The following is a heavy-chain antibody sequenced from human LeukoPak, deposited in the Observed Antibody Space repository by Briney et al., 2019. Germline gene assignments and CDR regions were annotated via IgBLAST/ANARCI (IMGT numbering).Heavy chain of an antibody. CDR3: ARDPGFVPFHYMDV. CDR2: IGSTGIST. J-gene: IGHJ6*03. D-gene: IGHD2-8*01. V-gene: IGHV3-23*01. Sequence: HAGGPLRLSCAASGFTFSSSAMNWVRQAPGKGLEWVSAIGSTGISTYYADSVKGRFTISRDDSKVYLQMNSLRAEDTAVYYCARDPGFVPFHYMDVWGKGTTVTVSS. CDR1: GFTFSSSA.